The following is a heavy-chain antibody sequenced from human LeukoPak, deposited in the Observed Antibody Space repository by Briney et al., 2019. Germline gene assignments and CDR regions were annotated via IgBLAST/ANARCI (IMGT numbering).Heavy chain of an antibody. CDR3: ASPQEYCSGGSCYSYDY. J-gene: IGHJ4*02. CDR2: INPNSGGT. V-gene: IGHV1-2*02. Sequence: GASVKVSCKASGYTFTSYAMHWVRQAPGQGLEWMGWINPNSGGTNSAQKFKGRVTMTRDTSITTVYMELSRLRSDDTAVYYCASPQEYCSGGSCYSYDYWGQGTLVTVSS. D-gene: IGHD2-15*01. CDR1: GYTFTSYA.